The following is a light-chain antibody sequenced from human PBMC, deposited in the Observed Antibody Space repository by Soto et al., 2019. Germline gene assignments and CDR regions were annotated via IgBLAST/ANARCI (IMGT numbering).Light chain of an antibody. J-gene: IGLJ1*01. CDR3: AAWDDSLNIP. V-gene: IGLV1-44*01. CDR1: SSNIGSNT. Sequence: QSALTQPPSASGTPGQRVTISCSGSSSNIGSNTVNWYQQLPGTAPKLLIYGNNQRPSGVPDRFSGSKSGTSASLAISGLQSEDEADYYCAAWDDSLNIPFGTGTKVTVL. CDR2: GNN.